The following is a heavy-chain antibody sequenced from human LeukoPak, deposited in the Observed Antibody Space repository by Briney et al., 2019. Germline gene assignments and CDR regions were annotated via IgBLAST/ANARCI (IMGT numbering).Heavy chain of an antibody. V-gene: IGHV3-66*01. CDR3: ARDRRGTASFDY. J-gene: IGHJ4*02. D-gene: IGHD1-7*01. CDR1: GFTVSSNY. Sequence: GGSLRLSCAVSGFTVSSNYMNWVRQAPGKGLEWVSVIYSGGGTYYADSVKGRFTISRDNSKNTLYLQMNSLRAEDTAVYYCARDRRGTASFDYWGRGTLVTVSS. CDR2: IYSGGGT.